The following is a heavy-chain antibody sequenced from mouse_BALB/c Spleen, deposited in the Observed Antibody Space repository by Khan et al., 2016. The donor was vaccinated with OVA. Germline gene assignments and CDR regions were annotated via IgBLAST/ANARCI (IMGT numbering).Heavy chain of an antibody. V-gene: IGHV7-3*02. Sequence: EVELVESGGGLVQPGGSLRLSCATSGFTFTDYYMSWVRQPPGKALEWLGFIRNKANGYTTDYSASVKGRFTISRDNSQSLVYLQMNTLRAEDSATYYCARETVVDIYWYFDVWGAGTTVTVSS. CDR2: IRNKANGYTT. CDR1: GFTFTDYY. J-gene: IGHJ1*01. CDR3: ARETVVDIYWYFDV. D-gene: IGHD1-1*01.